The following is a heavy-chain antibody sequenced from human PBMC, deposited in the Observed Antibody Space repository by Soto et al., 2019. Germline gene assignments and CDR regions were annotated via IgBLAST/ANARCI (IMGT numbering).Heavy chain of an antibody. CDR2: IIPIFGTA. Sequence: QVQLVQSGAEVKKPGSSVKVSCKASGGTFSSYAISWVRQAPGQGLEWMGGIIPIFGTANYAQKFQGRGTNTAEEATSTAYMELSSLRSEDTAVYYGARGEGWLQPLTYWYFDLWGRGTLVTVSS. D-gene: IGHD5-12*01. CDR1: GGTFSSYA. V-gene: IGHV1-69*12. CDR3: ARGEGWLQPLTYWYFDL. J-gene: IGHJ2*01.